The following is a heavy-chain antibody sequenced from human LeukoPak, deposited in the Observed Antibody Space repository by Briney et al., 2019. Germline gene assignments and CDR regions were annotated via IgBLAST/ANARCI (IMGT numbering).Heavy chain of an antibody. CDR1: GGTFSSYA. J-gene: IGHJ5*02. CDR3: ARGGDSSSSWFDP. D-gene: IGHD6-6*01. Sequence: GASVKVSCKASGGTFSSYAISWVRQAPGQGLEWMGGIIPIFGTANYAQKFQGRVTITTDESTSTAYMELSSLRTEDTAVYYCARGGDSSSSWFDPWGQGTLVTVSS. V-gene: IGHV1-69*05. CDR2: IIPIFGTA.